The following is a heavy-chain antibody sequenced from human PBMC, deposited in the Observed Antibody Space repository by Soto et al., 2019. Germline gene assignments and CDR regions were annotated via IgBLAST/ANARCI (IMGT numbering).Heavy chain of an antibody. CDR2: IWYDGSNK. J-gene: IGHJ4*02. D-gene: IGHD6-19*01. V-gene: IGHV3-33*01. CDR1: GFTFSSYG. CDR3: ARDSHVGSGWQLTADY. Sequence: GGSLRLSCAASGFTFSSYGMHWVRQAPGKGLEWVAVIWYDGSNKYYAESVKGRFTISRDNSKNTLYLQMNSLRAEDTAVYYCARDSHVGSGWQLTADYWGQGTLVTVS.